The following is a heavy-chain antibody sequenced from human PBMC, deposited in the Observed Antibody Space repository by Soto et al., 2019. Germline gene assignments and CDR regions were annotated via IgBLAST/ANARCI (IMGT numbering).Heavy chain of an antibody. Sequence: GASVEVSCKASGSTFKSYKIYWVRQAPGQRLECMGWINISNGNTEYSQNFQGRVTMTRDTSASTAYMELSSLRSEDTAVYYCARDTDLTLVTTLDYWGQGTPVTASS. D-gene: IGHD4-17*01. V-gene: IGHV1-3*04. CDR1: GSTFKSYK. CDR2: INISNGNT. CDR3: ARDTDLTLVTTLDY. J-gene: IGHJ4*02.